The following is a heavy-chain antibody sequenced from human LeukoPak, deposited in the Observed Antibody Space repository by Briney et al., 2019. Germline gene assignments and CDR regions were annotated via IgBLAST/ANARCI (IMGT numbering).Heavy chain of an antibody. CDR3: AKVNSVGMIVQYFDY. CDR2: ISGSGGTT. J-gene: IGHJ4*02. D-gene: IGHD3-22*01. CDR1: GPTFSSYA. V-gene: IGHV3-23*01. Sequence: PGGSLRLSCAASGPTFSSYAMSWVRRAPGKGLGWVLAISGSGGTTYYAGSVKGRFTISRDNSKNTLYLQMNSLRAEDTAVYYCAKVNSVGMIVQYFDYWGQGTLVTVSS.